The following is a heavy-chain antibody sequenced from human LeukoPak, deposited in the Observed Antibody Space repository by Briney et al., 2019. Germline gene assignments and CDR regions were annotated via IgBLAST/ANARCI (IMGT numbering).Heavy chain of an antibody. D-gene: IGHD3-9*01. CDR2: INHSGST. J-gene: IGHJ3*02. Sequence: KPSETLSLTCAVYGGSFSGYYWSWIRQPPGKGLEWIGEINHSGSTNYNPSLKSRATISVDTSKNQFSLKLSSVTAADTAVYYCARGPNLTGYAFDIWGQGTMVTVSS. CDR3: ARGPNLTGYAFDI. V-gene: IGHV4-34*01. CDR1: GGSFSGYY.